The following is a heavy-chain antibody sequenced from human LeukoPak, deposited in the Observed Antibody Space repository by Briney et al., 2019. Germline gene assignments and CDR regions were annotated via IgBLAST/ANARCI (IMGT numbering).Heavy chain of an antibody. Sequence: GSLRLSCAASGFTFSGYYMTWIRQPPGKGLEWIGYIYYSGSTNYNPSLKSRVTISVDTSKNQFSLKLTSVTAADTAVYYCARDHNIGYCSGGSCDSYYSGMNVWGRGTTVTVSS. J-gene: IGHJ6*02. CDR1: GFTFSGYY. CDR3: ARDHNIGYCSGGSCDSYYSGMNV. V-gene: IGHV4-59*01. CDR2: IYYSGST. D-gene: IGHD2-15*01.